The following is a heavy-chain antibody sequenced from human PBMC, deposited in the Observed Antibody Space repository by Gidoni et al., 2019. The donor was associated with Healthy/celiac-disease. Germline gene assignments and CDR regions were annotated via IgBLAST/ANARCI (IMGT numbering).Heavy chain of an antibody. V-gene: IGHV4-39*07. Sequence: QLQLQESGPGLVKPSETLSLTCTVSGGSISSSSYYWGRIRPPPGKGLEWIGSIYYSGSTYYNPSLKSRVTISVDTSKNQFSLKLSSVTAADTAVYYCARKGYCSGGSCYAVDYWGQGTLVTVSS. J-gene: IGHJ4*02. D-gene: IGHD2-15*01. CDR2: IYYSGST. CDR1: GGSISSSSYY. CDR3: ARKGYCSGGSCYAVDY.